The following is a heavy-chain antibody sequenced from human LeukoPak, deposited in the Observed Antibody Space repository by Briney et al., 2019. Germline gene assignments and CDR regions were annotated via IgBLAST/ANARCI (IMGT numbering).Heavy chain of an antibody. Sequence: SETLSLTCTVSGGSISSSSYYWGWLRQPPGKGREWIGSIYYSGSTYYNPSLKSRVTISVDTSKNQFSLKLSSVTAADTAVYYCARGLGYCSGGSCHLDYWGQGTLVTVSS. CDR1: GGSISSSSYY. D-gene: IGHD2-15*01. CDR3: ARGLGYCSGGSCHLDY. J-gene: IGHJ4*02. V-gene: IGHV4-39*07. CDR2: IYYSGST.